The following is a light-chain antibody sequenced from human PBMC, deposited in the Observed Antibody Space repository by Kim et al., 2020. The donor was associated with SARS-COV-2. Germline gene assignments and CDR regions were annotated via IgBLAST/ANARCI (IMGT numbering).Light chain of an antibody. CDR1: SSDVGGYNY. CDR2: EVS. Sequence: QSALTQPPSASGSPGQSVTISCTGTSSDVGGYNYVSWYQQHPDKAPKVIICEVSKRPSGVPDRFSGSKSGNTASLTVSGLQAEDEADYYCSSYAGSNNLFIFGTGTKVTVL. J-gene: IGLJ1*01. V-gene: IGLV2-8*01. CDR3: SSYAGSNNLFI.